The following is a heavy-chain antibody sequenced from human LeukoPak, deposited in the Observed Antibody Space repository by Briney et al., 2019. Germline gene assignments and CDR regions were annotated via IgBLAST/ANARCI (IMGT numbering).Heavy chain of an antibody. Sequence: PGGSLTLSCAVSGFTFSSYSMKWVRQARGKGLEWVSSISSSSSYIYYADSVKGRFTISRDNAKNSLYLQMNSLRAEDTAVYYCASLHTTVTTGDAFDIWGQGTMVTVSS. D-gene: IGHD4-17*01. CDR2: ISSSSSYI. V-gene: IGHV3-21*01. J-gene: IGHJ3*02. CDR3: ASLHTTVTTGDAFDI. CDR1: GFTFSSYS.